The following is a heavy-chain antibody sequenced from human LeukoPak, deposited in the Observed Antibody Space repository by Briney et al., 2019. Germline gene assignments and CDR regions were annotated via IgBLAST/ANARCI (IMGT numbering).Heavy chain of an antibody. CDR3: ARDEVGGYYFE. CDR2: INEDGSQK. D-gene: IGHD3-3*01. Sequence: GGSLRLSCEASGFRFSYFWMSWVRQAPGKGLEWVANINEDGSQKYYVDSVKGRFTISRDNTKKLVFLQMNSLRVEDTAVYYCARDEVGGYYFEWGQGNLVNVSS. CDR1: GFRFSYFW. J-gene: IGHJ4*02. V-gene: IGHV3-7*01.